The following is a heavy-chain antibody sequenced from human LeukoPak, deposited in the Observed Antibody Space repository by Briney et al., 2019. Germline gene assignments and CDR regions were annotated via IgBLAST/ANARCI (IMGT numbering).Heavy chain of an antibody. J-gene: IGHJ4*02. Sequence: GGSLRLSCAASGFTFSSYEMNWVRQAPGKGLEWVSYISSSGSTIYYADSVKGRFTISRDNAKNSLYLQMNSLRAEDTAVYYCVSGDLWFRELLYAYWGQGTLVTVSS. V-gene: IGHV3-48*03. CDR2: ISSSGSTI. CDR1: GFTFSSYE. D-gene: IGHD3-10*01. CDR3: VSGDLWFRELLYAY.